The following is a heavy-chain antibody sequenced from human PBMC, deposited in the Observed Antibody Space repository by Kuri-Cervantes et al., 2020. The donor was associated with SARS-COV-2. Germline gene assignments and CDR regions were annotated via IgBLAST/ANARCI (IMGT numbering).Heavy chain of an antibody. CDR2: ISYDGSNK. CDR1: GYTFTSYY. J-gene: IGHJ4*02. D-gene: IGHD6-13*01. Sequence: SCKASGYTFTSYYMHWVRQAPGKGLEWVAVISYDGSNKYYADSVKGRFTISRDNSKNTLYLQMNSLRAEDTAVYYCAKDYGDAYSSSWYEGFDYWGQGTLVTVSS. CDR3: AKDYGDAYSSSWYEGFDY. V-gene: IGHV3-30*01.